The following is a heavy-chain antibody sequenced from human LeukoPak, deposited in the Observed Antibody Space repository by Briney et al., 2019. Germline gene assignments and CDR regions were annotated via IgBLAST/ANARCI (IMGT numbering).Heavy chain of an antibody. CDR1: GFTFSSYG. Sequence: GGSLRLSCAASGFTFSSYGMHWVRQAPGKGLEWVAVIWYDGSNKYYADSVKGRCTISRDNSKNTLYLQMNSLRAEDTAVYYCARAARGSGYSPWGQGTLVTVSS. V-gene: IGHV3-33*01. CDR2: IWYDGSNK. CDR3: ARAARGSGYSP. D-gene: IGHD3-3*01. J-gene: IGHJ5*02.